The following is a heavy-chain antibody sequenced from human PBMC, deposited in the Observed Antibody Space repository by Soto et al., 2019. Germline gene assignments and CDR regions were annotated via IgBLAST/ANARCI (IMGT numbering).Heavy chain of an antibody. Sequence: SVKVSCKASGGTFSSYAISWVRQAPGQGLEWMGGIIPIFGTANYAQKFQGRVTITADESTSTAYMELSSLRSEDTAVYYCARERVRLYPTPNWFDPWGQGTLVTVSS. V-gene: IGHV1-69*13. CDR2: IIPIFGTA. J-gene: IGHJ5*02. CDR3: ARERVRLYPTPNWFDP. CDR1: GGTFSSYA. D-gene: IGHD2-8*01.